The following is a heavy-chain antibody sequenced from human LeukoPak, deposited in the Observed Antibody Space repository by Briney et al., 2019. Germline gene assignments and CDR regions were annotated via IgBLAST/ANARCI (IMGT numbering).Heavy chain of an antibody. CDR2: ISYAGSDK. CDR3: AKDRGIAARQYYGLDV. Sequence: GRSLILSCAASGFTFSNYDMHWVRQAPGKGLEWVAVISYAGSDKYYADSVKGRFTISRDNSKNTLYLQMNSLRAADTAVYYCAKDRGIAARQYYGLDVWGQGTTVTVSS. V-gene: IGHV3-30*18. D-gene: IGHD6-25*01. J-gene: IGHJ6*02. CDR1: GFTFSNYD.